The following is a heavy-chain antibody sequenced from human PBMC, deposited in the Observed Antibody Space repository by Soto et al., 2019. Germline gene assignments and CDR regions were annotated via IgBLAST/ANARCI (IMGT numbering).Heavy chain of an antibody. Sequence: GSLRLSCAASGFTFSSYSMNWVRQAPGKGLEWVSSISSSSSYIYYADSVKGRFTISRDNAKNSLYLQMNSLRAEDTAVYYCARSGRYYYDSSGYSGGGNWYFDLWGRGTLVTVSS. CDR1: GFTFSSYS. V-gene: IGHV3-21*01. J-gene: IGHJ2*01. D-gene: IGHD3-22*01. CDR2: ISSSSSYI. CDR3: ARSGRYYYDSSGYSGGGNWYFDL.